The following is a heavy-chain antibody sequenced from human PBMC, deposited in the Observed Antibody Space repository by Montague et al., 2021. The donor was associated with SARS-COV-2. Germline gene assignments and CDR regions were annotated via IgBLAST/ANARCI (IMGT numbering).Heavy chain of an antibody. V-gene: IGHV4-59*01. CDR2: IYYSGST. CDR1: GGSISSYY. Sequence: SETLSLTCTVSGGSISSYYWSWIRQPPAKGLEWIWYIYYSGSTNYNPSLKSRGTISVDTSKNQFSLKLSSVTAADTAVYYCARGSGWMGNAFDIWGQGTMVTVSS. CDR3: ARGSGWMGNAFDI. D-gene: IGHD6-19*01. J-gene: IGHJ3*02.